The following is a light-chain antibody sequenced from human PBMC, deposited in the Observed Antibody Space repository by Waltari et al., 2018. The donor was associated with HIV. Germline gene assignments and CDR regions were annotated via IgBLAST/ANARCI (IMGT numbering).Light chain of an antibody. CDR1: SHDVGTYNL. J-gene: IGLJ2*01. CDR2: EVN. CDR3: CSYAGSTTFVV. V-gene: IGLV2-23*02. Sequence: QSALPQPASVSGSPGQSITISCTGISHDVGTYNLVSWYQQHPGKAPKLMIYEVNKRPSGVFNRFSGSKSGDTASLTVSGLQAEDEAYYYCCSYAGSTTFVVFGGGTKLTVL.